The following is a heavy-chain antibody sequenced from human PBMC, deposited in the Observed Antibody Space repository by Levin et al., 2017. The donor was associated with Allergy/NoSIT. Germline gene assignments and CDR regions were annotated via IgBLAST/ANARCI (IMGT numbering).Heavy chain of an antibody. Sequence: GGSLRLSCAASGFTFSSYAMNWVRQAPGRGLEWVSAISGGGASTYYADSVKGRFTMSRDNSKNALYLQMNSLRAEDTAVYYGAKQLPSAGSDYWGQGTLVTVSS. D-gene: IGHD6-13*01. V-gene: IGHV3-23*01. J-gene: IGHJ4*02. CDR2: ISGGGAST. CDR3: AKQLPSAGSDY. CDR1: GFTFSSYA.